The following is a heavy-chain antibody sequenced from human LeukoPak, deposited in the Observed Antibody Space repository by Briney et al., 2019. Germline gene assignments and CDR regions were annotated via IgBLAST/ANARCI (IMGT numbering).Heavy chain of an antibody. CDR3: ARRTDVFPYYFDY. CDR2: IYHSGST. D-gene: IGHD2/OR15-2a*01. Sequence: SETLSLTCAVSGSSISSGSYWGWIRQPPGRGLEWIGNIYHSGSTYYNPSLKSRVTLSVDTSKNQFSLRLSSVTAADTAVRYCARRTDVFPYYFDYWGQGTLVTVSS. V-gene: IGHV4-38-2*01. CDR1: GSSISSGSY. J-gene: IGHJ4*02.